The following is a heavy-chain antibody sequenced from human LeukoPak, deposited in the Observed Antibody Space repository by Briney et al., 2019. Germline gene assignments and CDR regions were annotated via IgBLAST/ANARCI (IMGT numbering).Heavy chain of an antibody. CDR1: GFTFDDYA. CDR2: ISWNSGSI. D-gene: IGHD2-2*02. CDR3: AKDSSYQLLYRPGWFDP. V-gene: IGHV3-9*01. J-gene: IGHJ5*02. Sequence: PGGSLRLSCAASGFTFDDYAMHWVRQAPGKGLEWVSGISWNSGSIGYADSVKGRFTISRDNAKNSLYLQMNSLRAEDTALYYCAKDSSYQLLYRPGWFDPWGQGTLVTVSS.